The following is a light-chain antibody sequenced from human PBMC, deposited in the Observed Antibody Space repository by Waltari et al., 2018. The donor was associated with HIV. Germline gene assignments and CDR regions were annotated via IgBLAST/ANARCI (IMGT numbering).Light chain of an antibody. J-gene: IGLJ1*01. CDR2: EDS. CDR3: QSYDSSIRYV. Sequence: FMLTQPRSVSESPGQTLAISCTRSSGSIASNYVRWYQQRPGSPPTTVIYEDSQRPSRVPDRVSGSIDSSSNSASLTISGLETEDEADYYCQSYDSSIRYVVGTGTTVTVL. CDR1: SGSIASNY. V-gene: IGLV6-57*01.